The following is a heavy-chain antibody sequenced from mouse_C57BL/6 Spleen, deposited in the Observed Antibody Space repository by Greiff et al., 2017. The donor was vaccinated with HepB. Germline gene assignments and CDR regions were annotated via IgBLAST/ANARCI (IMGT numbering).Heavy chain of an antibody. Sequence: QQSGAELVRPGASVTLSCKASGYTFTVYEMHWVKQTPVHGLEWIGAIDPETGGTAYNQKFKGKAILTADKSSSTAYMELRSLTSEDSAVYYCTPITTVVAPFAYWGQGTLVTVSA. CDR3: TPITTVVAPFAY. J-gene: IGHJ3*01. CDR2: IDPETGGT. CDR1: GYTFTVYE. D-gene: IGHD1-1*01. V-gene: IGHV1-15*01.